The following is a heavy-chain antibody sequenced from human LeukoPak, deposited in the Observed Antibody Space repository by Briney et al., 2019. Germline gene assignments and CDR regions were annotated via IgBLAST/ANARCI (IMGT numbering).Heavy chain of an antibody. J-gene: IGHJ6*03. Sequence: GGSLSLPRAVSRFTLSTHGIHWVRQAPGKGLEWVAVISYDGSNKYYADSVKGRFTISRDNSKNTLYLQMNSLRAEDTAVYYCAREGWNYDLGRIFYYYFYYMDVWGKGTTVTVSS. CDR1: RFTLSTHG. D-gene: IGHD1-7*01. CDR3: AREGWNYDLGRIFYYYFYYMDV. CDR2: ISYDGSNK. V-gene: IGHV3-30*16.